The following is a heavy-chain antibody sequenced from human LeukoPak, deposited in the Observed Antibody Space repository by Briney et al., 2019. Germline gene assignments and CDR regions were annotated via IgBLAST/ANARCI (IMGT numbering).Heavy chain of an antibody. CDR2: MNPNSGNT. D-gene: IGHD1-26*01. CDR3: ARGRQYSGSAPVY. Sequence: ASVKVSCKASGYTFTSYDINWVRQATGQGLEWMGWMNPNSGNTGYAQKFQGRVTMTRNTSISTAYMELSSLRSEDTAAYYCARGRQYSGSAPVYWGQGTLVTVSS. CDR1: GYTFTSYD. J-gene: IGHJ4*02. V-gene: IGHV1-8*01.